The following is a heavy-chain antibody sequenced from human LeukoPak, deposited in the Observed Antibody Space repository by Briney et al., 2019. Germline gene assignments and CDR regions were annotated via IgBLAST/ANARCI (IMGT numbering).Heavy chain of an antibody. CDR2: IYSGGST. D-gene: IGHD5-24*01. CDR1: GFTVSSNY. V-gene: IGHV3-53*01. CDR3: AGGRDGYKNDY. J-gene: IGHJ4*02. Sequence: GGSLRLSCAASGFTVSSNYMSWVRQAPGKGLEWVSVIYSGGSTYYADSMKGRFTISRDNSKNTLYLQMNSLRAEDTAVYYCAGGRDGYKNDYWGQGTLVTVSS.